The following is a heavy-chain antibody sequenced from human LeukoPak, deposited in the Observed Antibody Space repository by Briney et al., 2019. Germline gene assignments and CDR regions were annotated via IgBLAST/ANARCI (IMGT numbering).Heavy chain of an antibody. CDR1: GGSISSGSYY. D-gene: IGHD3-3*01. V-gene: IGHV4-61*02. CDR2: IYTSGST. Sequence: SETLPLTCTVSGGSISSGSYYWSCIRPPAGKGLECIGRIYTSGSTNYNPSLKSRVTISVDTSKNQFSLKLSSVTAADTAVYYCAGYDFWSGYHAFDIWGQGTMVTVSS. J-gene: IGHJ3*02. CDR3: AGYDFWSGYHAFDI.